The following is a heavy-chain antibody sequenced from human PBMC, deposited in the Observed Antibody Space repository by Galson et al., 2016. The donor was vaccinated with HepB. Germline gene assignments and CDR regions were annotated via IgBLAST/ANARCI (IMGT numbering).Heavy chain of an antibody. V-gene: IGHV3-9*01. CDR1: GFTFTDYA. Sequence: SLRLSCAASGFTFTDYAMHWVRQAPGKGLEWVSGISWDSGSLGYAESVECRVTNTRDNVDYSLHVQIHNLRADDTALYYCVKGHDYGGTPYYYGLDVWGQGTPVIVSS. D-gene: IGHD4-17*01. CDR2: ISWDSGSL. J-gene: IGHJ6*02. CDR3: VKGHDYGGTPYYYGLDV.